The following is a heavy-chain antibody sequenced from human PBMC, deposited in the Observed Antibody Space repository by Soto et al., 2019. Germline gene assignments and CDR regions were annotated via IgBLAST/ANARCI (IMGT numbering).Heavy chain of an antibody. CDR1: GGSFSGYY. V-gene: IGHV4-34*01. J-gene: IGHJ5*02. Sequence: PSETLSLTCAVYGGSFSGYYWSWIRQPPGKGLEWIGEINHSGSTNYNPSLKSRVTISVDTSKNQFSLKLSSVTAADTAVYYCARGRRIFGVVIRPRYNWFDPWGQGTLVTVS. CDR2: INHSGST. CDR3: ARGRRIFGVVIRPRYNWFDP. D-gene: IGHD3-3*01.